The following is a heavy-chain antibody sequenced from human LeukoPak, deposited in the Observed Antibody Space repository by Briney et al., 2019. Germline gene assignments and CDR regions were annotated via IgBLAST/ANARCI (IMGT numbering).Heavy chain of an antibody. J-gene: IGHJ4*02. D-gene: IGHD3/OR15-3a*01. CDR2: ISSDAIIA. CDR3: VKGWGLGRFDY. Sequence: PGGSLRLSCSASGFTFSDYVIHWVRQAPGKGLEYVSAISSDAIIAYYSDSVKGRFAISRDNSKNMVFLQMTSLGVEDTAVYYCVKGWGLGRFDYWGQGALVSVSS. CDR1: GFTFSDYV. V-gene: IGHV3-64D*09.